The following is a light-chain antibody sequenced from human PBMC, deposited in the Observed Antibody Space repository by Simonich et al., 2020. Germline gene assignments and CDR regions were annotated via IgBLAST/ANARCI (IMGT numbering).Light chain of an antibody. CDR3: QQYYSTPPIT. V-gene: IGKV4-1*01. CDR1: QSVLYSSNTQNH. J-gene: IGKJ3*01. CDR2: WTS. Sequence: DIVMTQSPDSLAVSLGERATINCKSSQSVLYSSNTQNHLAWYQQKPGQPPKLLIYWTSTRESGVPARLSGSGSGTDFTLTISSLQAEDVAVYYCQQYYSTPPITFGPGTKVDIK.